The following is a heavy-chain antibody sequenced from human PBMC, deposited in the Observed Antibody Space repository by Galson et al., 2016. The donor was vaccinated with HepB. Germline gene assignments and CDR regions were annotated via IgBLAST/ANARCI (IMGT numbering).Heavy chain of an antibody. CDR1: GGTFLNSS. CDR3: ATAGVDRLVRRGWFDP. CDR2: IIPIFGTP. J-gene: IGHJ5*02. V-gene: IGHV1-69*06. Sequence: SVKVSCKAFGGTFLNSSVNWVRQAPGQGLEWMGVIIPIFGTPNYAQKFSGRVTITGDKSSNTAYMELSSLRSDDTAIYYCATAGVDRLVRRGWFDPWGQGTLVTVSS. D-gene: IGHD3-10*01.